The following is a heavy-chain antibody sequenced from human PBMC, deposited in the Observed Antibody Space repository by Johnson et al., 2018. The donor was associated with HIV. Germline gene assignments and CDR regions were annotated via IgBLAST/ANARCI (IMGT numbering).Heavy chain of an antibody. CDR1: GFIFSDYY. CDR3: AREHRRPSRSSSSLSGDAFDI. Sequence: QVQLVESGGGLVKPGGSLRLSCTASGFIFSDYYLNWIRQAPGKGLEWISFISSGGGTTSYSDSVKGRFTISRDNGKKSLYLQMDSLRAEDTAVYYCAREHRRPSRSSSSLSGDAFDIWGQGTMVTVSS. D-gene: IGHD6-13*01. CDR2: ISSGGGTT. V-gene: IGHV3-11*04. J-gene: IGHJ3*02.